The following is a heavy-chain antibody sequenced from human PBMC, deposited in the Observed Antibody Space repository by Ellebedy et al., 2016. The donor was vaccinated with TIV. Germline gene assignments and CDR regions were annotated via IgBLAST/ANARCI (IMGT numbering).Heavy chain of an antibody. CDR3: ARGGQPRYYDSSGAPEYFQH. D-gene: IGHD3-22*01. CDR2: ISAYNGNT. CDR1: GYTFTSYG. J-gene: IGHJ1*01. Sequence: AASVKVSCKASGYTFTSYGNSWVRQAPGQGLEWMGWISAYNGNTNYAQKLQGRVTMTTDTSTSTAYMELRSLRSDDTAVYYCARGGQPRYYDSSGAPEYFQHWGQGTLVTVSS. V-gene: IGHV1-18*01.